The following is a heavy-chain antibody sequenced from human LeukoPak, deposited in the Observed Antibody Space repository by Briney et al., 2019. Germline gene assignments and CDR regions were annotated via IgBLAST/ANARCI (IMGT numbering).Heavy chain of an antibody. CDR2: ISWHSANI. J-gene: IGHJ4*02. Sequence: GGSLRLSCDASGFNFNAYAMHWVRQAPGKGLEWVSGISWHSANIDYADSVKGRFTISRDNAKNTLYLQMNSLRAEDTAVYYCAGSSYDDFDYWGQGTLVTVSS. V-gene: IGHV3-9*01. D-gene: IGHD3-22*01. CDR1: GFNFNAYA. CDR3: AGSSYDDFDY.